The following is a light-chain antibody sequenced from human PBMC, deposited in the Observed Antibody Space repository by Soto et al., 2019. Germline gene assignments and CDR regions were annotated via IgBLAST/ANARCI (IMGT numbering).Light chain of an antibody. V-gene: IGLV1-40*01. CDR2: GNG. J-gene: IGLJ1*01. CDR1: SSNIGAGHD. Sequence: SVLTRPPSVSGAPGQRVTISCTGSSSNIGAGHDVHWYQHLPGTAPKRLIYGNGNRPSGIPDRFSGSQSGTSASLAITGLQAEDEADYYCQSYDTSLSGSEVFGTGTKVTVL. CDR3: QSYDTSLSGSEV.